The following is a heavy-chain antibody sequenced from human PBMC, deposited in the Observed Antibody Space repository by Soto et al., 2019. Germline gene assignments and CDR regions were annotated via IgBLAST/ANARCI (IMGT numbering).Heavy chain of an antibody. V-gene: IGHV1-18*01. CDR1: GYTFSNYG. J-gene: IGHJ5*02. CDR2: ISLYSDGT. Sequence: ASVKVSCKTSGYTFSNYGSTWARQAPGQPLEWLGWISLYSDGTNYAQKIQGRVSMTTDTSTTTAYMELRSLRSDDTAVYYCARVVPGAEAWFGPWGQGTLVTSPQ. D-gene: IGHD2-2*01. CDR3: ARVVPGAEAWFGP.